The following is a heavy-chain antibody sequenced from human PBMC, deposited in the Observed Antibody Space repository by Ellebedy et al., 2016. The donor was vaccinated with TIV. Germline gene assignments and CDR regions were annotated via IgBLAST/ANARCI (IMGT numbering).Heavy chain of an antibody. CDR1: GFTFSDYG. CDR2: ISNDGRSK. Sequence: PGGSLRLSCVASGFTFSDYGMHWVFQAPAKGLEWVSNISNDGRSKKHSDSVRGRFTITRDNSKSTLFLQMDSLRADDTAVYYCAPGGTNKVNKGFAYWGQGTLVTVSS. J-gene: IGHJ4*02. CDR3: APGGTNKVNKGFAY. V-gene: IGHV3-30*03. D-gene: IGHD3-16*01.